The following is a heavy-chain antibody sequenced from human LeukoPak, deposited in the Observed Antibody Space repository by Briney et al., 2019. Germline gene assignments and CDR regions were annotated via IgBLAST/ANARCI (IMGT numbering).Heavy chain of an antibody. J-gene: IGHJ4*02. CDR2: ITASGGNT. D-gene: IGHD5-18*01. Sequence: GGSLRLSCAASGFTFISYAMGWVRQAPGKGLEWVSAITASGGNTYYADSVKGRFTISRDNSKNTLYLQVNSLIAEDTAVYYCAKGNGYSYGRYYFDYWGQGTLVTVSS. CDR3: AKGNGYSYGRYYFDY. V-gene: IGHV3-23*01. CDR1: GFTFISYA.